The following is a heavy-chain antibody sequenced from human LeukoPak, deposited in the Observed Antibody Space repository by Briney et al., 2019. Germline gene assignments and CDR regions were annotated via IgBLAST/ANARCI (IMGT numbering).Heavy chain of an antibody. CDR1: GGSISSYY. CDR3: ARTYYFGSGSYHFDY. V-gene: IGHV4-59*08. J-gene: IGHJ4*02. CDR2: IYSSGST. D-gene: IGHD3-10*01. Sequence: PSETLSLTCTVSGGSISSYYWSWIRQPPGKGLEWIGHIYSSGSTNYNPSLKSRVTISVDTSKNQFSLKLTSVTAADTAVYYCARTYYFGSGSYHFDYWGQGALVTVSS.